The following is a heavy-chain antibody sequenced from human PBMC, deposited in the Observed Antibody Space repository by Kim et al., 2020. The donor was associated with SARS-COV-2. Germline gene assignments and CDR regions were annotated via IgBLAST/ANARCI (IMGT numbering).Heavy chain of an antibody. D-gene: IGHD3-10*01. Sequence: GGSLRLSCTASGFTFSSYALSWVRQAPGKGLEWVSAISGRGGSTYYADFVKGRFTISRDNSNNTLYLQMNSLRAEDTALYYCASYSSGSYDIYWGQGTLVTVSS. CDR3: ASYSSGSYDIY. CDR2: ISGRGGST. V-gene: IGHV3-23*01. J-gene: IGHJ4*02. CDR1: GFTFSSYA.